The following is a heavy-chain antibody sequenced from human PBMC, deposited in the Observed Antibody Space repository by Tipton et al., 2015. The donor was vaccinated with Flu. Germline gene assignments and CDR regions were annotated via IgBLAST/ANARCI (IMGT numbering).Heavy chain of an antibody. CDR2: IWHEGSDK. D-gene: IGHD6-13*01. Sequence: QVQLVQSGGGVVQPGRSLRLSCVGSGFSLRSYGMHWVRQAPGKGLEWVAVIWHEGSDKDYADSVKGRFTISRDNSKNTVYLEMINLRGEDTAVYYCVRAIAATGGYWGQGTLVTVSS. J-gene: IGHJ4*02. V-gene: IGHV3-33*01. CDR3: VRAIAATGGY. CDR1: GFSLRSYG.